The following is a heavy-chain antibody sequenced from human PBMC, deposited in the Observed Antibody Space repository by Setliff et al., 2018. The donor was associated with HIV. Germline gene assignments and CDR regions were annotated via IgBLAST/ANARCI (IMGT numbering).Heavy chain of an antibody. J-gene: IGHJ4*02. D-gene: IGHD3-22*01. CDR1: GDSISSYY. CDR3: AREERYYDGKGALDY. CDR2: FQSSGRT. V-gene: IGHV4-4*07. Sequence: PSETLSLTCTVSGDSISSYYWNWIRQPAGKGLEWIGRFQSSGRTNYNPSLKSRVTMSVDTSKNEFSLISDDTAVYYCAREERYYDGKGALDYWGQGMLVTVSS.